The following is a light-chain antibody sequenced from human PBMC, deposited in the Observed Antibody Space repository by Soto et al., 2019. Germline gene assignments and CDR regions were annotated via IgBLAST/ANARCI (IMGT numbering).Light chain of an antibody. CDR3: QQSYSIPWT. V-gene: IGKV1-39*01. CDR1: QSISNY. J-gene: IGKJ1*01. CDR2: AAS. Sequence: DIQMTQSPSSLSASVADRVTITCRASQSISNYLNWYQQKPGKAPKLLISAASSLQSGVPSRFSGSGSGTDFTLTISSLQPEDFATYYCQQSYSIPWTFGQGTKVEIK.